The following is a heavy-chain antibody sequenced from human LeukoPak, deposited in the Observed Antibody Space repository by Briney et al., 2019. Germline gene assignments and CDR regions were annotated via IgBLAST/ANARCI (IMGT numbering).Heavy chain of an antibody. J-gene: IGHJ4*02. CDR2: IYYSGSA. CDR3: ASDSSGYHYFDY. Sequence: SETLSLTCAVSGGSISSTSYYWGWIRQPPGKGLEWIGSIYYSGSAYYSLTLKSRVTISVDTAKNQFSLKLSSVTAADTAVYYCASDSSGYHYFDYWGQGTLVTASS. CDR1: GGSISSTSYY. V-gene: IGHV4-39*07. D-gene: IGHD3-22*01.